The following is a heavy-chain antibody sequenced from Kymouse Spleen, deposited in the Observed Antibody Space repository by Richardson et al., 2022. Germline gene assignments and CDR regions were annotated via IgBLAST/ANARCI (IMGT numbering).Heavy chain of an antibody. Sequence: QVQLVQSGAEVKKPGASVKVSCKASGYTFTSYGISWVRQAPGQGLEWMGWISAYNGNTNYAQKLQGRVTMTTDTSTSTAYMELRSLRSDDTAVYYCARDCSSTSCYYYYGMDVWGQGTTVTVSS. J-gene: IGHJ6*02. V-gene: IGHV1-18*01. CDR1: GYTFTSYG. CDR3: ARDCSSTSCYYYYGMDV. D-gene: IGHD2-2*02. CDR2: ISAYNGNT.